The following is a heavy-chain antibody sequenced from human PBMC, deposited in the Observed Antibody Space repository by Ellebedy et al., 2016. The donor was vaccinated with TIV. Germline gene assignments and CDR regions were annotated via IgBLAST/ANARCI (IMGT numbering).Heavy chain of an antibody. CDR2: IYYSGST. D-gene: IGHD1-1*01. CDR3: ARDRLYWNGSAYGMDV. V-gene: IGHV4-31*03. J-gene: IGHJ6*02. Sequence: SETLSLXXTVSGGSISSGGYYWSWIRQHPGKGLEWIGYIYYSGSTYYNPSLKSRVTISVDTSKNQFSLKLSSVTAADTAVYYCARDRLYWNGSAYGMDVWGQGTTVTVSS. CDR1: GGSISSGGYY.